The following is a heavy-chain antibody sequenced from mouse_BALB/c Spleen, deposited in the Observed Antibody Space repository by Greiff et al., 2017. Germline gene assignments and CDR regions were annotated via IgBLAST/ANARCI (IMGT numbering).Heavy chain of an antibody. J-gene: IGHJ2*01. Sequence: EVQLVESGGGLVQPGGSRKLSCAASGFTFSSFGMHWVRQAPEKGLEWVAYISSGSSTIYYADTVKGRFTISRDNPKNTLFLQMTSLRSEDTAMYYCARWGNYEDFDYWGQGTTLTVSS. D-gene: IGHD2-1*01. CDR3: ARWGNYEDFDY. CDR1: GFTFSSFG. CDR2: ISSGSSTI. V-gene: IGHV5-17*02.